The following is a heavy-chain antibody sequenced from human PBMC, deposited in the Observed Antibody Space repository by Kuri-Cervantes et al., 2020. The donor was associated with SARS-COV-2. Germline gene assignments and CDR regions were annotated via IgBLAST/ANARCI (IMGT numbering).Heavy chain of an antibody. D-gene: IGHD7-27*01. V-gene: IGHV4-39*02. CDR2: IYYSGNT. CDR1: GGSISSSSYY. Sequence: SETLSLTCTVSGGSISSSSYYWGWVRQPPGKGLEWIGSIYYSGNTYYNPSLKSRVTLSVDTSKNQFSLKLSSVTAADTAVYYCAREPRLGMRLVDYWGQGTLVTVSS. CDR3: AREPRLGMRLVDY. J-gene: IGHJ4*02.